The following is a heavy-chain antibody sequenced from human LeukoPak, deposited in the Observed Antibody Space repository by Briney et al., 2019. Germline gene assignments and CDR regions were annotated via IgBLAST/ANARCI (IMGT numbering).Heavy chain of an antibody. V-gene: IGHV1-2*02. J-gene: IGHJ4*02. Sequence: ASVKVSCKASGYTFTGSYMRWVRQAPGQGLEWMGWINPNSGGTNYAQKFQGRVTMTRDTSISTAYMELSRLRSDDTAVYYCARAPMVRGAPQDFWGQGTLVTVSS. D-gene: IGHD3-10*01. CDR1: GYTFTGSY. CDR2: INPNSGGT. CDR3: ARAPMVRGAPQDF.